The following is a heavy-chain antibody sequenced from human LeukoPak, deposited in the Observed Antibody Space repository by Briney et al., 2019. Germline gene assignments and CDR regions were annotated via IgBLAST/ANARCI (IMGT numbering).Heavy chain of an antibody. CDR2: MNPNSGNT. V-gene: IGHV1-8*02. Sequence: ASVKVSCTASGHIFTVDSIHWVRQAPGQGLEWMRWMNPNSGNTGYAQKFQGRVTMTRNTSISTAYMELSSLRSEDTAVYYCAREVAVAADAFDIWGQGTMVTVSS. D-gene: IGHD6-19*01. CDR3: AREVAVAADAFDI. J-gene: IGHJ3*02. CDR1: GHIFTVDS.